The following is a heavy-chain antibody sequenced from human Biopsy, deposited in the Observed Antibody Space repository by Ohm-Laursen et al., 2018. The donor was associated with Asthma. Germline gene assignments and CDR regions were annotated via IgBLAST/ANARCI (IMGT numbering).Heavy chain of an antibody. Sequence: AASVKVSCKTPGYTFNSAGITWVRQAPGQGLEWMGWISVYNGNTKVAQKLQDRVTMITDTSTSTAYMELRSLRSDDTAVYFCARAVDYSHYYGIDVWGQGTTVTVS. J-gene: IGHJ6*02. CDR1: GYTFNSAG. V-gene: IGHV1-18*01. CDR2: ISVYNGNT. CDR3: ARAVDYSHYYGIDV. D-gene: IGHD3-10*01.